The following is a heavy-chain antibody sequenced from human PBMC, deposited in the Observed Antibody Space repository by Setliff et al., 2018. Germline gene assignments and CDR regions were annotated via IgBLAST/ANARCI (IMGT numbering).Heavy chain of an antibody. CDR2: IIPILGIA. CDR1: GGTFSSYA. Sequence: ASVKVSCKASGGTFSSYATSWVRQAPGQGLEWMGGIIPILGIANYAQKFQGRVTITADESTSTAYMELSSLRSEDTAVYYCARDREAVAGIGGYWGQGTLVTVSS. D-gene: IGHD6-19*01. CDR3: ARDREAVAGIGGY. J-gene: IGHJ4*02. V-gene: IGHV1-69*10.